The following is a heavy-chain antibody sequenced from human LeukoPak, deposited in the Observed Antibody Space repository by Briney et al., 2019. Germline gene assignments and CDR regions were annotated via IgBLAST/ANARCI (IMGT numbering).Heavy chain of an antibody. Sequence: GSLRLSCAASGFTFSSYWMSWIRQPPGKGLEWIGEINHSGSTNYNPSLKSRVTISVDTSKNQFSLNLSSVTAADTAMYYCARGTPRRYSYDLAGAGYFQHWGQGTLVTVSS. V-gene: IGHV4-34*01. D-gene: IGHD5-18*01. J-gene: IGHJ1*01. CDR3: ARGTPRRYSYDLAGAGYFQH. CDR1: GFTFSSYW. CDR2: INHSGST.